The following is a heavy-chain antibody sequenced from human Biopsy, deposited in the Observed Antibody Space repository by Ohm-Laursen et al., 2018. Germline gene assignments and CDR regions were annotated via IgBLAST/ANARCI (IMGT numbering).Heavy chain of an antibody. CDR2: IYNTETT. CDR1: GGSISSSTTYY. J-gene: IGHJ5*02. Sequence: ETLSLTCTVSGGSISSSTTYYWAWLRQPPGKGLEWIGSIYNTETTFYNPSLKSRVTISVDTSTNQFSLKVSSVTAADTALYFCARHPTGLWFDPWGHGTLVTVSS. CDR3: ARHPTGLWFDP. V-gene: IGHV4-39*01.